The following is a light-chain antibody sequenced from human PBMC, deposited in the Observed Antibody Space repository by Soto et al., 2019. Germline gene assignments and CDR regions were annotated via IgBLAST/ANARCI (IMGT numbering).Light chain of an antibody. CDR1: SSDVGGSNF. J-gene: IGLJ1*01. CDR2: GVA. Sequence: QSVLTQPASVSDSPGQSITISCTGTSSDVGGSNFVSWNQQHPGKPPKLIIYGVANRPSGVSNRFSGSKSGSTASLIISRLQTEDEADYYCVSYTSSTTYVFGTGTMVTVL. V-gene: IGLV2-14*03. CDR3: VSYTSSTTYV.